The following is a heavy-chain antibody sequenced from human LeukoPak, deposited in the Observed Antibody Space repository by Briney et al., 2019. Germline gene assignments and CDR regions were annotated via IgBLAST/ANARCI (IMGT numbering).Heavy chain of an antibody. CDR2: IYYSGST. Sequence: SETLSLTCTVSGGSISSYYWSWIRQPPGKGLEWIGYIYYSGSTKYNPSLKSRVTISVDTSKNQFSLKLSSVTAADTAVYYCGSGGYYFDYWGQGTLVTVST. V-gene: IGHV4-59*08. CDR3: GSGGYYFDY. D-gene: IGHD3-10*01. J-gene: IGHJ4*02. CDR1: GGSISSYY.